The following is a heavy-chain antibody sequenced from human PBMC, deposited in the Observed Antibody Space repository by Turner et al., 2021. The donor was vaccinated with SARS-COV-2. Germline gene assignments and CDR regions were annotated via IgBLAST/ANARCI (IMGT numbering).Heavy chain of an antibody. D-gene: IGHD5-12*01. Sequence: QVQLVQPGAEVQKPGASAKVSCKASGYSLTGYYIHWVRQAPEQGLEWMGWINPSSGATYFARKFQGRVAMTRDTSNSTAYRELSNLIYDDTAVYFCARDHDGYNFDHWGQGTLVTVSS. V-gene: IGHV1-2*02. CDR3: ARDHDGYNFDH. J-gene: IGHJ4*02. CDR1: GYSLTGYY. CDR2: INPSSGAT.